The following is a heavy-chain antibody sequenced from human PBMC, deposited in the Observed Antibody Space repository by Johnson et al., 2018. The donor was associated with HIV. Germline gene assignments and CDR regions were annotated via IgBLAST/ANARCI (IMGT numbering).Heavy chain of an antibody. J-gene: IGHJ3*02. CDR1: GFTFSSYA. Sequence: VQLVESGGGVVQPERSLRLSCSASGFTFSSYAMHWVRQAPEKGLEWVANIKQDGSEKHYLESVKGRFTISRDNAKNSLFLQMKSLRVEDTAVYYCARDETYRGYALTAFDIWGQGTVVAVSS. V-gene: IGHV3-7*05. CDR3: ARDETYRGYALTAFDI. CDR2: IKQDGSEK. D-gene: IGHD3-10*01.